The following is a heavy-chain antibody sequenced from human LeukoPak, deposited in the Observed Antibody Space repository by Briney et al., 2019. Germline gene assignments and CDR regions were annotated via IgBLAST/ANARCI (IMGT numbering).Heavy chain of an antibody. D-gene: IGHD7-27*01. CDR2: ISYDGSNK. Sequence: GGSLRLSCAASGFTFSSYAMHWVRQAPGKGLEWVAVISYDGSNKYYADSVKGRFTISRDNSKNTLYLQTNSLRAEDTAVYYCARANWGRVLDYWGQGTLVTVSS. V-gene: IGHV3-30-3*01. CDR1: GFTFSSYA. CDR3: ARANWGRVLDY. J-gene: IGHJ4*02.